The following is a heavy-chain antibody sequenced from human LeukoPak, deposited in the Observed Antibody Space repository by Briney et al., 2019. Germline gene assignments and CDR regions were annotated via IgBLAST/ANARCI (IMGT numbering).Heavy chain of an antibody. J-gene: IGHJ3*02. CDR3: AGYGGNEPLDAFDI. Sequence: GGSLRLSCAASGFTFSSYSMNWVRQVPGKGLEWVSSISSSSSYIYYADSVKGRFTISRDNAKNSLYLQMNSLRAEDTAVYYCAGYGGNEPLDAFDIWGQGTMVTVSS. CDR1: GFTFSSYS. D-gene: IGHD4-23*01. V-gene: IGHV3-21*01. CDR2: ISSSSSYI.